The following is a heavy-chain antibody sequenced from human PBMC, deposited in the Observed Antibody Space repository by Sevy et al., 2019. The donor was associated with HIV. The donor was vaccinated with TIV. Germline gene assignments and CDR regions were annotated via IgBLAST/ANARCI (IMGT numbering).Heavy chain of an antibody. J-gene: IGHJ4*02. CDR1: GYYFNGYY. CDR2: INPNGGGT. V-gene: IGHV1-2*02. CDR3: ARGVYGSGTYLNDY. D-gene: IGHD3-10*01. Sequence: ASVKVSCKASGYYFNGYYVHWVRQAPGQGLEWMGWINPNGGGTNIGQKFHGRVTMSRDTSITTAYMELIRLRSNDTGVYYGARGVYGSGTYLNDYWGQGPLVTVSS.